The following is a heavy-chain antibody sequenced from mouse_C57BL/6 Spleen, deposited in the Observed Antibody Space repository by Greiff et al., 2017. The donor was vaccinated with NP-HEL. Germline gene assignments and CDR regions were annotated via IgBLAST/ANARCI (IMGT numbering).Heavy chain of an antibody. CDR3: ARSDGNHAWFAY. CDR2: LYPRDGST. CDR1: GYTFTSYD. D-gene: IGHD2-1*01. Sequence: VQLQQSGPELVKPGASVKLSCKASGYTFTSYDINWVKQRPGPGLEWIGWLYPRDGSTKYNEKFKGKATLTVDTSSSTAYMELHSLTSEDSAVYFCARSDGNHAWFAYWGQGTLVTVSA. V-gene: IGHV1-85*01. J-gene: IGHJ3*01.